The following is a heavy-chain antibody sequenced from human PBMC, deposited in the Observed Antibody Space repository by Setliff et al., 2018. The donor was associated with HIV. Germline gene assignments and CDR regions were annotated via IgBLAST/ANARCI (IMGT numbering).Heavy chain of an antibody. CDR2: ITGSGGNT. D-gene: IGHD4-17*01. CDR1: GFTFGGFA. J-gene: IGHJ4*02. V-gene: IGHV3-23*01. CDR3: AKGHYDDWYYFDY. Sequence: GGSLRLSCVPSGFTFGGFAMSWVRQAPGRGLEWVSAITGSGGNTYYADSVKGRFTISRDNSENTLYLQMNSLRADDTAMYYCAKGHYDDWYYFDYWGPGTLVTSPQ.